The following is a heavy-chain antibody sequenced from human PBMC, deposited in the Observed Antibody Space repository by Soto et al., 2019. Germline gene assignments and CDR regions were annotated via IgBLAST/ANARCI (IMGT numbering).Heavy chain of an antibody. Sequence: QITLKESGPTLVKPTQTLTLTCTFSGFSLSTSGVGVGWIRQPPGKALEWLALIYWDDDKRYSPSLKSRLTITKDTSKNQVVLTMTNMDPVDTATYYCAHIYDFWSGSRYYYYYGMDVWGQGTTVTVSS. J-gene: IGHJ6*02. CDR3: AHIYDFWSGSRYYYYYGMDV. D-gene: IGHD3-3*01. V-gene: IGHV2-5*02. CDR1: GFSLSTSGVG. CDR2: IYWDDDK.